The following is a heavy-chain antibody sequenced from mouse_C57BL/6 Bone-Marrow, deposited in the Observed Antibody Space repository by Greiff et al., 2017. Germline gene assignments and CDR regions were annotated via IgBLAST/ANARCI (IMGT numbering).Heavy chain of an antibody. CDR2: IYPGDGDT. Sequence: QVQLQQSGAELVKPGASVKISCKASGYAFSSYWMNWVKQRPGKGLEWIGQIYPGDGDTNYNGKFKGKATLTADKSSSTAYMQLSSLTSEDSAVYFCTTYGSSYGNYFDYWGQGTTLTVSS. V-gene: IGHV1-80*01. CDR3: TTYGSSYGNYFDY. CDR1: GYAFSSYW. J-gene: IGHJ2*01. D-gene: IGHD1-1*01.